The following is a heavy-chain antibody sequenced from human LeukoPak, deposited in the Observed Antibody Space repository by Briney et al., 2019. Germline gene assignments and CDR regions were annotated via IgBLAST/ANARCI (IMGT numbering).Heavy chain of an antibody. Sequence: GGSLRLSCAPSGFTFSSSNMHWVRQSPGRGLEWVALISYDGTKTYYGESVKGRFTVSRDNSKNMLFLQMNSLSAEDTAIYYCEREWFGESNWGQGSLVTVS. J-gene: IGHJ1*01. D-gene: IGHD3-10*01. V-gene: IGHV3-30*04. CDR2: ISYDGTKT. CDR3: EREWFGESN. CDR1: GFTFSSSN.